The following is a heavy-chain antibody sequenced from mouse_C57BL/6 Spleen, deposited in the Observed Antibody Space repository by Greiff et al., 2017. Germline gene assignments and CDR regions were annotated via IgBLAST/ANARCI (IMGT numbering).Heavy chain of an antibody. V-gene: IGHV1-80*01. D-gene: IGHD1-1*01. Sequence: QVQLQQSGAELVKPGASVKISCKASGYAFSGYWMNWVKQRPGKGLEWIGQIYPGDGDTNYNGKFKGKATLTADKSSSTAYMQLSSLTSEDSAVYFCAIIYTVVSYGYFDVWGTGTTVTVSS. CDR3: AIIYTVVSYGYFDV. CDR1: GYAFSGYW. J-gene: IGHJ1*03. CDR2: IYPGDGDT.